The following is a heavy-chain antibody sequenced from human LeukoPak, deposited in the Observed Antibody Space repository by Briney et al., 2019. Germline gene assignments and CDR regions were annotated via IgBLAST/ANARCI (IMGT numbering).Heavy chain of an antibody. D-gene: IGHD2-15*01. CDR1: GFTFSNYA. V-gene: IGHV3-23*01. Sequence: GGSLRLSCAASGFTFSNYAMSWVRRAPEKGLQWVSTISGSGGNTFYADSVKGRFTISRDNSKNTVYLQMSGLRAEDTAVYYCAKDPLVFCSGGSCYVDYWGQGTLVTVSS. J-gene: IGHJ4*02. CDR3: AKDPLVFCSGGSCYVDY. CDR2: ISGSGGNT.